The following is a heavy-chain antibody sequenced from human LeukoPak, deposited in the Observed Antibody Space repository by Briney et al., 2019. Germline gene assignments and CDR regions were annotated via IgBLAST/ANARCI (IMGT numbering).Heavy chain of an antibody. V-gene: IGHV3-15*01. D-gene: IGHD5-18*01. CDR1: GFTFTNAL. CDR2: IKSKTNGGTT. CDR3: TAERGYSYLF. J-gene: IGHJ4*02. Sequence: GGSLTLSCAASGFTFTNALMSWVRQAPGKGLEWVGRIKSKTNGGTTDYAAPQKSRITISRDDSKNTLYLQLNGLKTEDIAVYYCTAERGYSYLFWGQGTLVTVSS.